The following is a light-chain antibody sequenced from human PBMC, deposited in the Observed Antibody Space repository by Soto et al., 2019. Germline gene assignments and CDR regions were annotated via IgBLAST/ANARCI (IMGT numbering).Light chain of an antibody. CDR3: QQYNHWPLT. Sequence: DVQMAQSPSAMSASVGDRVTIACRASQDISRFVAWFQHKPGRAPERLIYETSNLQPGVPSRFSGSGSGTEFTLAISGLQPEDFATYYCQQYNHWPLTFGGGTKVEIK. CDR1: QDISRF. J-gene: IGKJ4*01. CDR2: ETS. V-gene: IGKV1-17*03.